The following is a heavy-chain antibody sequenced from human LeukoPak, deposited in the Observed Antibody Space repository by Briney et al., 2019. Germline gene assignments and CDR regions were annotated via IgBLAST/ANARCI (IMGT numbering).Heavy chain of an antibody. CDR3: ARGDSGSYYDWYFDL. Sequence: GGSLRLSCEAFEFTVSTNYMNWVRQAPGKGLEWVSVIYAGGKTYYADSVTDRFTISRDNSKNTVFLQMNSLRGDDTAVYFCARGDSGSYYDWYFDLWGRGTLVTVSS. D-gene: IGHD1-26*01. CDR2: IYAGGKT. CDR1: EFTVSTNY. V-gene: IGHV3-66*01. J-gene: IGHJ2*01.